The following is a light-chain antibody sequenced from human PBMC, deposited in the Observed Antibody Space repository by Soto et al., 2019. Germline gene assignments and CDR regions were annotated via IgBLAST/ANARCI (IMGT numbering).Light chain of an antibody. V-gene: IGLV1-40*01. CDR1: SSNIGAGYA. Sequence: QSVLTQPPSVSGAPGQRVTISCTGSSSNIGAGYAVHWYQQLPGTAPKLLIYGDNNRPSGVPDRFSGSKSGNTASLTISGLKVEDEADYYCCSSGGSPTYVFGTGTKLTVL. CDR2: GDN. J-gene: IGLJ1*01. CDR3: CSSGGSPTYV.